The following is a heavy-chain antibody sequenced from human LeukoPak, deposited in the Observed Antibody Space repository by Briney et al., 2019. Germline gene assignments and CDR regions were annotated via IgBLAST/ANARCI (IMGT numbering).Heavy chain of an antibody. D-gene: IGHD5-18*01. Sequence: GGSLRLSCAASGFTFSNSALSWVRQAPGKGLEWVSDISGSGGSTYYADSVKGRFTISRDNSKNTLYLQMNSLRAEDTAVYYCAKRIQSAMATGYWGQGTLVTVST. CDR2: ISGSGGST. V-gene: IGHV3-23*01. CDR1: GFTFSNSA. CDR3: AKRIQSAMATGY. J-gene: IGHJ4*02.